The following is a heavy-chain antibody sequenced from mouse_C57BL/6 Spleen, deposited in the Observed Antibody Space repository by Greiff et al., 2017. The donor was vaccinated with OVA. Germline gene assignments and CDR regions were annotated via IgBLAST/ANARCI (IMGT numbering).Heavy chain of an antibody. D-gene: IGHD2-2*01. CDR1: GYTFTSYW. J-gene: IGHJ3*01. V-gene: IGHV1-69*01. Sequence: QVQLQQPGAELVMPGASVKLSCKASGYTFTSYWMHWVKQRPGQGLEWIGEIDPSDSYTNYNQKFKGKSTLTVDKSSSTAYMQLSSLTSEDSAVYDCAGYEGGFAYWGQGTLVTVSA. CDR3: AGYEGGFAY. CDR2: IDPSDSYT.